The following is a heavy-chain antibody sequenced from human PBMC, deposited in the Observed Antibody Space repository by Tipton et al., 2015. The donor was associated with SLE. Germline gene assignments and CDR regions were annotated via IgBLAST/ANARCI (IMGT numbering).Heavy chain of an antibody. V-gene: IGHV4-34*01. D-gene: IGHD6-19*01. CDR1: GGSFSGYY. J-gene: IGHJ4*02. Sequence: TLSLTCAVYGGSFSGYYWSWIRQPPGKGLEWIGESHQSGTTYYNPSLKSRVTISINMPKNQFSLKLTSLTAADTAIYYCARGPSLAGPDYWGQGTLVTVSS. CDR2: SHQSGTT. CDR3: ARGPSLAGPDY.